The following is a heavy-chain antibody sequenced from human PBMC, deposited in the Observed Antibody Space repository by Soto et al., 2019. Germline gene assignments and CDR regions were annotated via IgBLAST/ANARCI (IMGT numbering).Heavy chain of an antibody. J-gene: IGHJ4*02. Sequence: SVKVSCKASGGTFSSYAISWVRQAPGQGLEWKGGIIPIFGTANYAQKFQGRVTITADKSTSTAYMELSSLRSEDTAVYYCASKGAWYRDYFDYWGQGTLVTVSS. CDR1: GGTFSSYA. D-gene: IGHD6-13*01. CDR2: IIPIFGTA. CDR3: ASKGAWYRDYFDY. V-gene: IGHV1-69*06.